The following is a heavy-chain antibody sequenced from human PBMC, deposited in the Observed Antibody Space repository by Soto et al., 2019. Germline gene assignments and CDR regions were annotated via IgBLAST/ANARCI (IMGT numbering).Heavy chain of an antibody. Sequence: QVQLQESGPGLVKPSGTLSLTCAVSGVSISSSTWWSWVRQPPGKGLEWVGEIYHSGNTNYNPSLKSRVTISVDKSKNQFSLKLSSVTAADTAVYYCARGPDIVVVVAATSGGWFDPWGQGTLVTVSS. V-gene: IGHV4-4*02. J-gene: IGHJ5*02. CDR1: GVSISSSTW. D-gene: IGHD2-15*01. CDR2: IYHSGNT. CDR3: ARGPDIVVVVAATSGGWFDP.